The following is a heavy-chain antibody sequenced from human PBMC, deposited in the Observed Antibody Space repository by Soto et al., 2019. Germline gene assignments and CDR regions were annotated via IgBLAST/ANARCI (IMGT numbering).Heavy chain of an antibody. Sequence: GGSLRLSCAASGFTVSSNYMSWVRQAPGKGLEWVSVIYSGGSTYYADSVKGRFTISRDNSKNPRYLQMNSLRAEDTAVYYCARGVATAAGIYYYYGMDVWGQGTTVTVSS. CDR1: GFTVSSNY. CDR2: IYSGGST. D-gene: IGHD6-13*01. J-gene: IGHJ6*02. V-gene: IGHV3-53*01. CDR3: ARGVATAAGIYYYYGMDV.